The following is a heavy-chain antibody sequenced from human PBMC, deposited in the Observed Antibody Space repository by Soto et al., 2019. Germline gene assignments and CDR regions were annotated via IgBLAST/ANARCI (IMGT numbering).Heavy chain of an antibody. CDR3: ARHDTGGLWSGYLYPYYYYYYYMDV. D-gene: IGHD3-3*01. V-gene: IGHV4-59*08. CDR2: IYYSGST. Sequence: ETLSLTCTVSSGSISSYYWSWIRQPPGKGLEWIGYIYYSGSTNYNPSLKSRVTISVDTSKNQFSLKLSSVTAADTAVYYCARHDTGGLWSGYLYPYYYYYYYMDVWGKGTTVTVSS. CDR1: SGSISSYY. J-gene: IGHJ6*03.